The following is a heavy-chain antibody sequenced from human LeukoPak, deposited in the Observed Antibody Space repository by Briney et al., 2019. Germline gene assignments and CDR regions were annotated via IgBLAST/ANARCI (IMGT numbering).Heavy chain of an antibody. V-gene: IGHV4-30-4*08. J-gene: IGHJ5*01. CDR3: ARDSFTIFGVAKDINWFDS. Sequence: PSETLSLTCPVSGGSISSADYYWSWIRQPPGKGLEWIGYIYYSGSTYYNPPLKSRVTISVDTSKNQFSLKLSSVTAADTAVYYCARDSFTIFGVAKDINWFDSWGQGTLVTVSS. CDR2: IYYSGST. D-gene: IGHD3-3*01. CDR1: GGSISSADYY.